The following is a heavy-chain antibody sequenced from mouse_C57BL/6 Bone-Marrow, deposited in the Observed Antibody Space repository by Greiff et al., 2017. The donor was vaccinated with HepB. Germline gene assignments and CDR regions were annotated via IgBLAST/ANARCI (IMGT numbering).Heavy chain of an antibody. V-gene: IGHV1-81*01. CDR3: ARVPIYYDYN. D-gene: IGHD2-4*01. Sequence: VKLMESGAELARPGASVKLSCKASGYTFTSYGISWVKQRTGQGLEWIGEIYPRSGNTYYNEKFKGKATLTADKSSSTAYMELRSLTSEDSAVYFCARVPIYYDYNWGQGTLVTVSA. CDR2: IYPRSGNT. J-gene: IGHJ3*01. CDR1: GYTFTSYG.